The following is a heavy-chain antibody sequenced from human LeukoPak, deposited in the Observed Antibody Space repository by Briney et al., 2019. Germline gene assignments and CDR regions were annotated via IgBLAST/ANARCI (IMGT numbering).Heavy chain of an antibody. V-gene: IGHV4-59*11. Sequence: PAETLSLTCTVSGGSLSGHYWSWIRQPPGKRLEWIGYVSYTGRTKYNPSLQSRVTISIDTSKSQFSLKLTSVTSADTAVYSCARLLDNDISGDPYTCDLWGRGTTVSVSS. CDR1: GGSLSGHY. CDR3: ARLLDNDISGDPYTCDL. J-gene: IGHJ3*01. CDR2: VSYTGRT. D-gene: IGHD3-22*01.